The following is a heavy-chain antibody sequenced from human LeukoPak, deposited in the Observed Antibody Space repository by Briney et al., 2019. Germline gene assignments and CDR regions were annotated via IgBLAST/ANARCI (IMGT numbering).Heavy chain of an antibody. V-gene: IGHV4-59*01. D-gene: IGHD6-13*01. Sequence: TSETLSLTCTVSGGSISSYYWSWIRQPPGKGLEWIGYIYYSGSTNYNPSLKSRVTISVDTSKNQFSLKLSSVTAADTAVYYCARVGIAAAGTSYYFDYWGQGTLVTVSS. CDR1: GGSISSYY. J-gene: IGHJ4*02. CDR2: IYYSGST. CDR3: ARVGIAAAGTSYYFDY.